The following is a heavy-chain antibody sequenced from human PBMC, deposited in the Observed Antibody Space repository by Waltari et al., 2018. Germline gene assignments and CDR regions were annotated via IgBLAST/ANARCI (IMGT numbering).Heavy chain of an antibody. CDR2: IYWNDDK. CDR3: AHSFEYLGEYAFDI. V-gene: IGHV2-5*01. D-gene: IGHD2-2*01. J-gene: IGHJ3*02. Sequence: QITLKESGPTLVKPTQTLTLTCTFSGFSLSTSGVGVGWIRQPPGKALEWLALIYWNDDKRYSPSLKSRLTISKDTSKNQVFLTMTNRDPVDTATYYCAHSFEYLGEYAFDIWGQGTMVTVSS. CDR1: GFSLSTSGVG.